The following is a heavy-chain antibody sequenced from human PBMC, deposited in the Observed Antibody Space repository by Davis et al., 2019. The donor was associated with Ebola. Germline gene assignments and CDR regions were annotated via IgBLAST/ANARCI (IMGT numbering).Heavy chain of an antibody. CDR2: ISGSGGST. Sequence: GESLKISCAASGFTFSSYSINWVRQAPGKGLEWVSAISGSGGSTYYADSVKGRFTISRDNSKNTLYLQMNSLRAEDTAVYYCAKDRSSGWYVGYYYYGMDVWGQGTTVTVSS. CDR3: AKDRSSGWYVGYYYYGMDV. J-gene: IGHJ6*02. V-gene: IGHV3-23*01. CDR1: GFTFSSYS. D-gene: IGHD6-19*01.